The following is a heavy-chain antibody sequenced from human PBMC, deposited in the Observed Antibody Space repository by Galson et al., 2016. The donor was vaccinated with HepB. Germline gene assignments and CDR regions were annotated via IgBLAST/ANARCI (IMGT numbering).Heavy chain of an antibody. CDR3: AKIGGRGGVTPV. CDR2: ICQSGFT. CDR1: GGSVTTDNC. Sequence: ETLSLTCAVSGGSVTTDNCWSWVRPPPGKGLEWIGEICQSGFTYYKSSLKSRVTISLDTSKNQFSLKLNSVTAADTAVYYCAKIGGRGGVTPVWGQGTLVTVSS. V-gene: IGHV4/OR15-8*02. J-gene: IGHJ4*02. D-gene: IGHD3-16*01.